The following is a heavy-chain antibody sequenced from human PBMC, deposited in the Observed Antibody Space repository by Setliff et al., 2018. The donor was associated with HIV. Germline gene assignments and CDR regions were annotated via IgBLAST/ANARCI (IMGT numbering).Heavy chain of an antibody. Sequence: GGSLRLSCVASGFSVSNAWMSWVRQAPGKGLEWVGRIKSKVYGGSIDYAAPVKNRFTMSRDDSKNTLFLEMNSLRTEDTAVYYCTIYPFGNFHLGSWGQGTLVTVSS. CDR1: GFSVSNAW. CDR3: TIYPFGNFHLGS. J-gene: IGHJ4*02. CDR2: IKSKVYGGSI. V-gene: IGHV3-15*01. D-gene: IGHD3-10*01.